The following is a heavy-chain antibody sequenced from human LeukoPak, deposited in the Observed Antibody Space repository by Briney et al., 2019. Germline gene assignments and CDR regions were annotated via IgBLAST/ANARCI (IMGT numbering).Heavy chain of an antibody. CDR3: AKDIFRWTFDH. CDR2: IGGDGIT. D-gene: IGHD2-21*01. Sequence: GGSLTLSCVVSGFAFSDAAMCWVRQAPGSGLEWVSGIGGDGITRYTDSVQGRFTISKDTFKNTLYLQMHNLRADDTAVYYCAKDIFRWTFDHWGQGALVTVSS. J-gene: IGHJ4*02. V-gene: IGHV3-23*01. CDR1: GFAFSDAA.